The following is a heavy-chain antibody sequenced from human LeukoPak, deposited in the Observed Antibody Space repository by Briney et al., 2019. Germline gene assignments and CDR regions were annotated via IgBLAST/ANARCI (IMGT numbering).Heavy chain of an antibody. D-gene: IGHD3-10*01. J-gene: IGHJ4*02. CDR3: ARDVVSFGQSTHQSDY. CDR2: ISSSSAYI. V-gene: IGHV3-21*01. Sequence: GGSLRLSCAASGFTFSDYSMNWVRQAPGKGLEWVSSISSSSAYIYYGDSVKGRFTISRDNAKNSLYLQMNSLRAEDTAVYYCARDVVSFGQSTHQSDYWGQGTLVTVSS. CDR1: GFTFSDYS.